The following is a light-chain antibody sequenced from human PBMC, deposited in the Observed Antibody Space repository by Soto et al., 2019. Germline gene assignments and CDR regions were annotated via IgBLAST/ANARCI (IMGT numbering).Light chain of an antibody. J-gene: IGKJ1*01. CDR3: QQYNSDSWA. Sequence: DIQMTQSPSTLSASVGDRVTITCRASQNINNWLAWYQQKPGMAPKLLIYDASSLGSGVPSRFSGSGSGTEFSLTITSLQPYDFATYYCQQYNSDSWAFGQGTKV. CDR2: DAS. CDR1: QNINNW. V-gene: IGKV1-5*01.